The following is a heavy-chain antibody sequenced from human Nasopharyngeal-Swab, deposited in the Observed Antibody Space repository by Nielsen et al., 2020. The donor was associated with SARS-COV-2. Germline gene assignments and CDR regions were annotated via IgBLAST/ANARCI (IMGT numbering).Heavy chain of an antibody. CDR1: GGSFSGYY. V-gene: IGHV4-34*01. D-gene: IGHD6-13*01. J-gene: IGHJ4*02. CDR2: IHHSGST. Sequence: SETLSLTCAVYGGSFSGYYWSWVRPPPGKGLEWIGEIHHSGSTNYNPSLKSRVTISVDTSKNQFSLKLSSVTAADTTVYYCARGLYSSSRYAAFYDYWGQGTLVTVSS. CDR3: ARGLYSSSRYAAFYDY.